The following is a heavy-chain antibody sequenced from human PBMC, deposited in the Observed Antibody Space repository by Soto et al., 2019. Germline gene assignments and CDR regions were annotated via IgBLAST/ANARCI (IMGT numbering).Heavy chain of an antibody. Sequence: GASVKVSCKASGYTFTSYGISWVRQAPGQGLEWMGWISAYNGNTNYAQKLQGRVTMTTDTSTSTAYMELRSLRSDDTAGYYCASGGSYYYDSSGSAFDIWGQGTMVTVSS. CDR3: ASGGSYYYDSSGSAFDI. J-gene: IGHJ3*02. CDR2: ISAYNGNT. D-gene: IGHD3-22*01. CDR1: GYTFTSYG. V-gene: IGHV1-18*01.